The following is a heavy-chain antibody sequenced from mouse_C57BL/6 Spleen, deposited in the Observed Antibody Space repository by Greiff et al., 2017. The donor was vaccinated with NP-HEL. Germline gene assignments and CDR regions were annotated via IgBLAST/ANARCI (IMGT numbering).Heavy chain of an antibody. CDR3: TTDYYGSSYEAMDY. CDR1: GFNIKDYY. CDR2: IDPEDGDT. J-gene: IGHJ4*01. Sequence: EVQLQQSGAELVRPGASVKLSCTASGFNIKDYYMHWVKQRPEQGLEWIGRIDPEDGDTEYAPKFQGKATMTVDTSSNTAYLQLSSLTSEDTAVYYCTTDYYGSSYEAMDYWGQGTSVTVSS. V-gene: IGHV14-1*01. D-gene: IGHD1-1*01.